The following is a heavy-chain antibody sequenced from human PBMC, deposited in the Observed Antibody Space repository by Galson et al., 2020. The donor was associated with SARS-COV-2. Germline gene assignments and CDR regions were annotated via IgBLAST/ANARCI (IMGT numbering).Heavy chain of an antibody. CDR1: GFTFSSYS. CDR3: AGGSSSSFI. CDR2: ISSSSSTI. J-gene: IGHJ4*02. Sequence: GGSLRLSCAASGFTFSSYSMNWVRQAPGKGLEWVSYISSSSSTIYYADSVKGRFTISRDNAKNSLYLQMNSLRAEDTAVYYCAGGSSSSFIWGQGTLVTVSS. V-gene: IGHV3-48*01. D-gene: IGHD6-6*01.